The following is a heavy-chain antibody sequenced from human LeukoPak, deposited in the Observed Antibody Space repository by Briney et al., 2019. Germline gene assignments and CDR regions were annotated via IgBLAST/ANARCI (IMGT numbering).Heavy chain of an antibody. Sequence: PGGSLRLSCAASGSTFSRHWMSWVRQAPGKGLEWVANIVQDGSQKYYVDSVKGRFTISRDNGKNSLYLQMNSLRAEDTAVYYCARNEKWGRDLWGQGTLVTVSS. CDR3: ARNEKWGRDL. V-gene: IGHV3-7*03. CDR2: IVQDGSQK. CDR1: GSTFSRHW. D-gene: IGHD1-26*01. J-gene: IGHJ4*02.